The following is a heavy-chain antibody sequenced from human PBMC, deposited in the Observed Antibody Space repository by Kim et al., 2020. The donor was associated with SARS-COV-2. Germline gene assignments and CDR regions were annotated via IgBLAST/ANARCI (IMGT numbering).Heavy chain of an antibody. CDR3: ASLTSGRKVHDGFDI. J-gene: IGHJ3*02. CDR1: GFSVSSTY. V-gene: IGHV3-53*04. D-gene: IGHD3-10*01. CDR2: IYSTGST. Sequence: GGSLRLSCAASGFSVSSTYVSWVRQAPGKGLEWVSVIYSTGSTFYANSVNGRFTISRHTSDNRLYLQMTNLRAEDTAIYFCASLTSGRKVHDGFDIWGQG.